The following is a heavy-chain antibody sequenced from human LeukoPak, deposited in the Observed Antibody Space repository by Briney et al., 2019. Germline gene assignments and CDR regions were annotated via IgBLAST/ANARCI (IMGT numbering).Heavy chain of an antibody. CDR2: IYYSGST. D-gene: IGHD5-24*01. V-gene: IGHV4-59*01. CDR3: ASDRDGYNHYFDY. Sequence: PSETLSLTCTVSGGSISSYYWSWIRQPPGKGLEWIGYIYYSGSTNYNPSLKSRVTISVDTSRNQFSLKLSSVTAADTAVYYCASDRDGYNHYFDYWGQGTLVTVSS. CDR1: GGSISSYY. J-gene: IGHJ4*02.